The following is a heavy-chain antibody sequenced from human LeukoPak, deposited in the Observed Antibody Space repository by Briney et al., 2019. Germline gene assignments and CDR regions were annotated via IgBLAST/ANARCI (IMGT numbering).Heavy chain of an antibody. CDR3: ARDSTYYYFDY. D-gene: IGHD1-26*01. CDR1: GFAVSSNH. CDR2: IYSAGTT. V-gene: IGHV3-53*01. J-gene: IGHJ4*02. Sequence: GGSLRLSCAASGFAVSSNHMNWVRQAPGKGLEWASIIYSAGTTYHYADSVKGRFTISRDTSKNTVYLQMSSLRDEDTAIYYCARDSTYYYFDYWGQGPLVTVSS.